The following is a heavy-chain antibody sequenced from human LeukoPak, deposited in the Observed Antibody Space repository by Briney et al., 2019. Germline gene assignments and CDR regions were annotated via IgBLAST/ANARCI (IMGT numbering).Heavy chain of an antibody. CDR3: ARDGTSSSWSYPPDY. Sequence: AASVKVSRKASGYTFTSYYMHWVRQAPGRGLEWMGIINPSGGSTSYAQKFQGRVTMTRDTSTSTVYMELSSLRSEDTAVYYCARDGTSSSWSYPPDYWGQGTLVTVSS. V-gene: IGHV1-46*01. J-gene: IGHJ4*02. D-gene: IGHD6-13*01. CDR2: INPSGGST. CDR1: GYTFTSYY.